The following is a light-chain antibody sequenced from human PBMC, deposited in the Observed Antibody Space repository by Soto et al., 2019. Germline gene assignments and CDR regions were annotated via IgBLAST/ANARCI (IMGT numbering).Light chain of an antibody. CDR2: CAS. CDR3: QQYDRSPWT. J-gene: IGKJ1*01. V-gene: IGKV3-20*01. Sequence: DIVLTPSPGTLSLSPGGRATLSCRASQRVSNSFLAWYQQKPGQAPRLLIYCASSSATGIPDRFSGSGSGTDFTLTIIELEPDDVEVYYCQQYDRSPWTFGQGTRVEIK. CDR1: QRVSNSF.